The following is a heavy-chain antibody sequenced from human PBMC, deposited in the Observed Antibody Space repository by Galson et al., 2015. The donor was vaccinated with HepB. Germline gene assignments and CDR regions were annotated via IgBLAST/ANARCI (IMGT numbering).Heavy chain of an antibody. D-gene: IGHD2-15*01. Sequence: SVKVSCKASGYTFFTYSIPWVRQAPGQGLEWMGWIYPYNRDPKYARKFQGRVTMTTDTFTSTVCMELRSLRSDDTAFYYCARGALVGVVGGSQNNWFSPWGHGTRVTVSS. CDR1: GYTFFTYS. CDR2: IYPYNRDP. J-gene: IGHJ5*02. CDR3: ARGALVGVVGGSQNNWFSP. V-gene: IGHV1-18*01.